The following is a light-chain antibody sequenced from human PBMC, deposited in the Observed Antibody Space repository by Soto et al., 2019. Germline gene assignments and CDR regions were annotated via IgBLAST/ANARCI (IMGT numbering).Light chain of an antibody. CDR1: SSDVGGYNY. Sequence: QSVLTQPPSASGSPGQSVTISCTGTSSDVGGYNYVSWFQQHPGKAPKLIIHEVNQRPSGVPDRFSGSKSGNTASLTVSGLQAEDEGTYYCSSYTSSTNYVFGTGTKVTVL. V-gene: IGLV2-8*01. CDR3: SSYTSSTNYV. J-gene: IGLJ1*01. CDR2: EVN.